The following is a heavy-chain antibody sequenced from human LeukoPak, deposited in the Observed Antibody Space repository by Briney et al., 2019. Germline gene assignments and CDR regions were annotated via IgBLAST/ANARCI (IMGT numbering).Heavy chain of an antibody. CDR3: ARSDYYDSSGYLGFFDY. CDR1: GGTFSSYA. J-gene: IGHJ4*02. Sequence: SVKVSCKASGGTFSSYAISWVRQAPGQGLEWMGGIIPIFGTANYAQKFQGRVTITTDESTSTAYVELSSLRSEDTAVYYCARSDYYDSSGYLGFFDYWGQGTLVTVSS. CDR2: IIPIFGTA. D-gene: IGHD3-22*01. V-gene: IGHV1-69*05.